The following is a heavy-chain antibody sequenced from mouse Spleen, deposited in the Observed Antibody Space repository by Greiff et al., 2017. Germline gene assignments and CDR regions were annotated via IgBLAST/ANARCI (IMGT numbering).Heavy chain of an antibody. CDR3: ARRVEDYYYFDY. J-gene: IGHJ2*01. CDR1: GVSLSPSGMG. V-gene: IGHV8-12*01. CDR2: IYWDDDK. Sequence: QVTLKVCGPGILQSSQTLSLTCSFSGVSLSPSGMGVSWIRQPSGKGLEWLAHIYWDDDKRYNPSLKSRLTISKDTSRNQVFLKITSVDTADTATYYCARRVEDYYYFDYWGQGTTLTVSS. D-gene: IGHD1-1*01.